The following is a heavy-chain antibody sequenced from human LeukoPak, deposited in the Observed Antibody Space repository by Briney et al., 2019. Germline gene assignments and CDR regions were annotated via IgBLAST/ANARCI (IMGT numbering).Heavy chain of an antibody. CDR2: IYYSGST. CDR1: GDSINSYY. Sequence: SETLSLTCTVSGDSINSYYWSWIRQPPGKGLEWIGYIYYSGSTDYNPSLKSRVTISVDTPKNQFSLKLSPVTAADTAVYYCARTWGFFDYWGQGTLVIVSS. J-gene: IGHJ4*02. V-gene: IGHV4-59*01. D-gene: IGHD3-16*01. CDR3: ARTWGFFDY.